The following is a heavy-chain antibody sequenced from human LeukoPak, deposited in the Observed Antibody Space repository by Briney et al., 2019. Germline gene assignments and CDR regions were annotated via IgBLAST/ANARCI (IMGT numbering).Heavy chain of an antibody. CDR2: INHSGST. CDR3: ARGELLTAYSY. D-gene: IGHD3-9*01. CDR1: GGSFSGYC. Sequence: PSETLSLTCAVYGGSFSGYCWSWIRQPPGKGLEWIGEINHSGSTNYNPSLKSRVTMSVDTSKNQFSLKLSSVTAADTAVYYCARGELLTAYSYWGQGTLVTVSS. V-gene: IGHV4-34*01. J-gene: IGHJ4*02.